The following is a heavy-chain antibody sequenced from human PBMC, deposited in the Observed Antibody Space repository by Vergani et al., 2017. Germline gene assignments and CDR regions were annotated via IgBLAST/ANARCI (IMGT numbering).Heavy chain of an antibody. J-gene: IGHJ4*02. CDR1: GYSFTSYW. CDR2: IDPGDSDT. Sequence: EVQLEPSGAEVKTSGEPLMISCKVSGYSFTSYWIGWLRPMPGKGLEWMGIIDPGDSDTRYSPSFQGQVTISADKSISTAYLQWSGLKASDTAMYYCARTTVGATTGLLDYWGQGTLVTVSS. V-gene: IGHV5-51*01. D-gene: IGHD1-26*01. CDR3: ARTTVGATTGLLDY.